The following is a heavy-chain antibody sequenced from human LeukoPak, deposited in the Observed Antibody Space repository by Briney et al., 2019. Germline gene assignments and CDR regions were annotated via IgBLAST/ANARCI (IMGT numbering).Heavy chain of an antibody. CDR1: GGSFSGYY. CDR3: ARVSGWYAAGLDY. V-gene: IGHV4-34*01. J-gene: IGHJ4*02. Sequence: PSETLSLTCAVYGGSFSGYYWSWIRQPPGKGLEWIGEINHSGSTNYNPSLKSRVTISVDTSKNQFSLKLSSVTAADTAVYYCARVSGWYAAGLDYWDQGTLVTVSS. CDR2: INHSGST. D-gene: IGHD6-19*01.